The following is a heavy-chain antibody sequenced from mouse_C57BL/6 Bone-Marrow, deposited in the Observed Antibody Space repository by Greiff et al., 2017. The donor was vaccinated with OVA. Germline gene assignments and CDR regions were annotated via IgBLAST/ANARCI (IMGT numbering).Heavy chain of an antibody. CDR3: AKHEKLGYSWYFDV. V-gene: IGHV2-5*01. J-gene: IGHJ1*03. CDR1: GFSLTSYG. CDR2: IWRGGST. Sequence: QVQLQQSGPGLVQPSQSLSITCTVSGFSLTSYGVHWVRQSPGKGLEWLGVIWRGGSTDYNAAFMSRLSITKDNSKSQVFLKMNSLQTDDTAMYYCAKHEKLGYSWYFDVWGTGTTVTVSS. D-gene: IGHD2-3*01.